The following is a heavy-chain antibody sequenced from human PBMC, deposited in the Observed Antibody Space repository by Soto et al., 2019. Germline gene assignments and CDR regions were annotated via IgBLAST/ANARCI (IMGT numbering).Heavy chain of an antibody. Sequence: KLSATLSLTCTVSGGSISSGGYYWSWIRQHPGKGLEWIGYIYYSGSTYYNPSLKSRVTISVDTSKNQFSLKLSSVTAADTAVYYCARGSHYYDTRPRSEYFQHWGQGTLVTVSS. D-gene: IGHD3-22*01. J-gene: IGHJ1*01. CDR1: GGSISSGGYY. CDR2: IYYSGST. V-gene: IGHV4-31*03. CDR3: ARGSHYYDTRPRSEYFQH.